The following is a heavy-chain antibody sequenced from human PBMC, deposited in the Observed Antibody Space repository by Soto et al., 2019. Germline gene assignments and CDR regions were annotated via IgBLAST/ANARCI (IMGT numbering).Heavy chain of an antibody. CDR1: GGSISSGGYS. CDR3: AGAPGPNWYFGL. Sequence: SETLSLTCAVSGGSISSGGYSWSWIRQPPGKGLEWIGYIYHSGSTYYNPSLKSRVTISVDRSKNQFSLKLSSVTAADTAVYYCAGAPGPNWYFGLWGRGTLVPVS. CDR2: IYHSGST. V-gene: IGHV4-30-2*01. J-gene: IGHJ2*01.